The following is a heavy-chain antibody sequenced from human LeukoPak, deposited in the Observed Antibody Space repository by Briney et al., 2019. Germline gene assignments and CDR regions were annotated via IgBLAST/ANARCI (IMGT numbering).Heavy chain of an antibody. CDR3: AKDAQRGFDYSNSLEY. D-gene: IGHD4-11*01. J-gene: IGHJ4*02. CDR2: IWSDKSNK. V-gene: IGHV3-33*06. Sequence: PGGSLRLSCAASGFIFNHHAMHWVRQAPGKGLEWVAGIWSDKSNKFYADSVRGRFTISRDDSRKTVYLQMDTMTVEDTAVYYCAKDAQRGFDYSNSLEYWGQGALVTVAS. CDR1: GFIFNHHA.